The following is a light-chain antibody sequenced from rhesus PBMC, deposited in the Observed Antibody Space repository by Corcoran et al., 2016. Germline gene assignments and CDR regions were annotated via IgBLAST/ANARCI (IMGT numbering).Light chain of an antibody. CDR2: DAS. CDR1: QSVSSN. J-gene: IGKJ4*01. CDR3: QQESNWPLT. Sequence: EIVMTQSPATLSLSPGERATLPCRASQSVSSNLAWYQQKPGPAPPLLIYDASNRATGIPDRWSGSGAGTDFTLTISGLEPEDVGVYYCQQESNWPLTFGGGTKVEIK. V-gene: IGKV3-35*01.